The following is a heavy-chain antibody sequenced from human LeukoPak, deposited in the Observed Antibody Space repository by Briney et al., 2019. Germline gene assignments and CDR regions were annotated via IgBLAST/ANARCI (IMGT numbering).Heavy chain of an antibody. Sequence: SETLSLTCAVSGGSVLSSDWWSWVRQSPGKGLEWIAETHHSWSTHYNPSLKSRVTISLDKSRNQFSLQLFSVTAADTAVYYCVRVPEYSSAGGFDYWGQGTLVTVSS. CDR2: THHSWST. V-gene: IGHV4-4*02. CDR1: GGSVLSSDW. CDR3: VRVPEYSSAGGFDY. J-gene: IGHJ4*02. D-gene: IGHD3-22*01.